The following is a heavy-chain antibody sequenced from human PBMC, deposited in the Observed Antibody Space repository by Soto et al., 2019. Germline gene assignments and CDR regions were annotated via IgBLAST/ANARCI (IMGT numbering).Heavy chain of an antibody. Sequence: GGSLRLSCAASGFTFSSYAMSWVRQAPGKGLEWVSAISGSGGSTYYADSVKGRFTISRDNSKNTLYLQMNSLRAEDTAVYYCAREVGYCSGGSCYDEDYWGQGTLVTVSS. D-gene: IGHD2-15*01. CDR3: AREVGYCSGGSCYDEDY. CDR2: ISGSGGST. J-gene: IGHJ4*02. V-gene: IGHV3-23*01. CDR1: GFTFSSYA.